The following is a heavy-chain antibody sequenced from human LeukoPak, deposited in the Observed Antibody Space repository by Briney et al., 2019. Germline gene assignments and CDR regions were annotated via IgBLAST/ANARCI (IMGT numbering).Heavy chain of an antibody. CDR2: ISSSSSYT. J-gene: IGHJ6*04. Sequence: GGSLRLSCAASGFTFSDCYMSWIRQAPGKGLEWVSYISSSSSYTNYADSVKGRFTISRDNAENSLYLQMNSLRAEDTAVYYCATAGYCSGGSCSDYYYYGMDVWGKGTTVTVSS. V-gene: IGHV3-11*06. CDR1: GFTFSDCY. CDR3: ATAGYCSGGSCSDYYYYGMDV. D-gene: IGHD2-15*01.